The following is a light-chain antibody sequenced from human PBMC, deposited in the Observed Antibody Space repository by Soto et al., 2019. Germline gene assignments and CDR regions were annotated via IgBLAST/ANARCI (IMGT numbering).Light chain of an antibody. CDR1: SSDVGGYNY. Sequence: QSALTQPASVSGSPGQSITISCTGTSSDVGGYNYVSWFQQHPDKAPKLMIYDVSNRPSGVSNRFSGSKSGNTASLTISGLQADDEADYYCSSYTGSTTVVFGGGTKPTVL. CDR3: SSYTGSTTVV. V-gene: IGLV2-14*01. CDR2: DVS. J-gene: IGLJ2*01.